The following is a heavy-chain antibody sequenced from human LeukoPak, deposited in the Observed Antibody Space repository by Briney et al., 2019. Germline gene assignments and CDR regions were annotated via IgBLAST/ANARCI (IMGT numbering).Heavy chain of an antibody. CDR2: ISNNGGYT. J-gene: IGHJ4*02. CDR3: AKQLGYCSDGSCYFPY. D-gene: IGHD2-15*01. Sequence: GGSLRLSCAASGFTFSSSALSWVRQAPGKGLEWVSAISNNGGYTYYADSVQGRFTISRDNSKSTLCLQMNSLRAEDTAVYYCAKQLGYCSDGSCYFPYWGQGTLVTVSS. V-gene: IGHV3-23*01. CDR1: GFTFSSSA.